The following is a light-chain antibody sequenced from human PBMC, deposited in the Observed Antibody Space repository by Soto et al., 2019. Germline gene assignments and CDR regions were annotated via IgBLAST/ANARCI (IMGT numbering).Light chain of an antibody. CDR1: SSDVGTYNY. CDR2: EVS. CDR3: SSYTSSSTVV. Sequence: QSALTQPASVSGSPGQSITISCTGTSSDVGTYNYVSWYQQHPGKAPKLMIYEVSNRASGVSNRFSGSKFGNTASLTISGLQAEDEADYYCSSYTSSSTVVFGGGTKLTVL. J-gene: IGLJ2*01. V-gene: IGLV2-14*01.